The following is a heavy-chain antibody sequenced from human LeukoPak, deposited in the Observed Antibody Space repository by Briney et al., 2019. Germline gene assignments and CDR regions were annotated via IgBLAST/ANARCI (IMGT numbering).Heavy chain of an antibody. D-gene: IGHD3-10*01. CDR3: ARDRYGSGSPLHNGNSYYGMDV. CDR2: IYYSGST. CDR1: GGSISSYY. Sequence: SETLSLTCTVSGGSISSYYWSWIRQPPGKGLEWIGYIYYSGSTNYNPSLKSRVTISVDTSKNQFSLKLSSVTAADTAVYYCARDRYGSGSPLHNGNSYYGMDVWGQGTTVTVSS. V-gene: IGHV4-59*01. J-gene: IGHJ6*02.